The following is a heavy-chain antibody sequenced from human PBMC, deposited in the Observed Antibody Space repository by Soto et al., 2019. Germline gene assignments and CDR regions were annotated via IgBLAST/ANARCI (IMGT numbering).Heavy chain of an antibody. J-gene: IGHJ4*02. CDR2: IYTSGST. V-gene: IGHV4-4*07. D-gene: IGHD3-22*01. Sequence: SETLSLTCTVSGGSISSYYWSWIRQPAGKGLEWIGRIYTSGSTNYNPSLKSRVTMSVDTSKNQSSLKLSSVTAADTAVYYCARDYYDSSGYYYYFDYWGQGTLVTVSS. CDR1: GGSISSYY. CDR3: ARDYYDSSGYYYYFDY.